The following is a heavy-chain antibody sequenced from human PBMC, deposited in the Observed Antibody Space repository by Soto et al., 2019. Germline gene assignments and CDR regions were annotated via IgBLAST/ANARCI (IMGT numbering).Heavy chain of an antibody. CDR1: GGSISSYY. D-gene: IGHD6-19*01. Sequence: SETLSLTCTVSGGSISSYYWSWIRQPPGKGLEWIGYIYYSGSTNYNPSLKSRVTISVDTSKNQFSLKLSSVTAADTAVYYCARVGLIAVAGFDYWGQGTLVTVYS. J-gene: IGHJ4*02. V-gene: IGHV4-59*01. CDR2: IYYSGST. CDR3: ARVGLIAVAGFDY.